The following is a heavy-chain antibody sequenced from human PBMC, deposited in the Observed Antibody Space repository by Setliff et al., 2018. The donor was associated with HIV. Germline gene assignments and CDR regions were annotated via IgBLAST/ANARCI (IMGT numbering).Heavy chain of an antibody. CDR3: VRVDYGDYDFDY. V-gene: IGHV4-38-2*02. CDR2: IYHSGST. D-gene: IGHD4-17*01. Sequence: SETLSLTCTVSGHSITSDYQWGWIRQPPGKGLEWIGSIYHSGSTYYNPSLKSRVTISVDTTKSQISLKLISVTAADTAVFYCVRVDYGDYDFDYWGQGTLVTVSA. CDR1: GHSITSDYQ. J-gene: IGHJ4*02.